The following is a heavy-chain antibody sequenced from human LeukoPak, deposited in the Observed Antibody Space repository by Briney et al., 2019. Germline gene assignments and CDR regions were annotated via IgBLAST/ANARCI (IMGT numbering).Heavy chain of an antibody. CDR1: GYTFTSYD. CDR3: ARGRTDRNSFDI. Sequence: ASVKVSCKASGYTFTSYDINWVRQATGQGLEWMGWMNPNSGNTGYVQKFQGRGSMTRNTSISTAYMELSSLRSEDTAVYYCARGRTDRNSFDIWGQGTMVTVSS. D-gene: IGHD1/OR15-1a*01. J-gene: IGHJ3*02. V-gene: IGHV1-8*01. CDR2: MNPNSGNT.